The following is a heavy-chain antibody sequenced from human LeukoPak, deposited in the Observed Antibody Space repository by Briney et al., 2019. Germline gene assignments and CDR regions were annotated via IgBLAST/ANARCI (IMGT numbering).Heavy chain of an antibody. V-gene: IGHV1-2*02. CDR3: AGLGSTVKGRIDP. Sequence: ASVKVSCKASGYHFTGYHVHWVRQAPGQGLEWMGRISTDSGDADIAQKFQGRVTMTRDTSISTAYMELSWLTSDDSAVYYCAGLGSTVKGRIDPWGQGTSVTVSS. CDR2: ISTDSGDA. CDR1: GYHFTGYH. D-gene: IGHD5/OR15-5a*01. J-gene: IGHJ5*02.